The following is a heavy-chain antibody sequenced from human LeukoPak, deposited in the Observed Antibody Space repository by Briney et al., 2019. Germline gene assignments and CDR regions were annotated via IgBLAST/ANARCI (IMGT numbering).Heavy chain of an antibody. V-gene: IGHV4-59*01. CDR1: GGSISTYY. J-gene: IGHJ6*03. CDR2: IFYSGIT. Sequence: PSETLSLTCTVSGGSISTYYWSWIRQPPGKGLEWIGYIFYSGITNYNPSLKSRVTISVDTSKNQFSLKLSSVTAADTAVYYCAREVRGILTGYYNVRYYYYMDVWGKGTTVTVSS. D-gene: IGHD3-9*01. CDR3: AREVRGILTGYYNVRYYYYMDV.